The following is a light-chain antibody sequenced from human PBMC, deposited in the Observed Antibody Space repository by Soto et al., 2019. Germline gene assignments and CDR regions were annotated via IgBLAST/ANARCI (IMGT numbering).Light chain of an antibody. J-gene: IGKJ3*01. CDR2: GAS. CDR3: QQYNNWPSL. V-gene: IGKV3-15*01. CDR1: QSLSSN. Sequence: EIVMTQSPATLSVSPGERVTLSCRASQSLSSNLAWYQQKPGQAPRLLIYGASTRATGIPARFSGSGSGTEFTLTISSLQSEDFAVYYCQQYNNWPSLFGPGTKVDI.